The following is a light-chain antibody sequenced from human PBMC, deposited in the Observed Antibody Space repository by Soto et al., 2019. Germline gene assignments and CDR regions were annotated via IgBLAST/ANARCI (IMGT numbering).Light chain of an antibody. CDR3: QVWDSSRDHPGVV. CDR1: NIGSKS. Sequence: SYELTQPPSVSVAPGQTARIPCGGNNIGSKSVHWYQQKPGRAPVLVVYDVSDRPSGIPERFSGSNSGNTATLTISRVEAGDEADYYCQVWDSSRDHPGVVFGGGTQLTVL. V-gene: IGLV3-21*02. CDR2: DVS. J-gene: IGLJ2*01.